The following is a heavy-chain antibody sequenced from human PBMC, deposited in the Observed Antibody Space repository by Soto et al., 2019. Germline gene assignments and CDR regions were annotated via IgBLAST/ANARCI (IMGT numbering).Heavy chain of an antibody. Sequence: GGSLRLSCEASVFTFSSYWMTWVRQAPGKGLEWVANINRDGSSKNYVDSVKGRFSISRDNAKNTLYLQMNSLRAEDTAVYYCARDHYGDYVFDYWGQGTLVTVSS. CDR3: ARDHYGDYVFDY. CDR2: INRDGSSK. CDR1: VFTFSSYW. D-gene: IGHD4-17*01. J-gene: IGHJ4*02. V-gene: IGHV3-74*01.